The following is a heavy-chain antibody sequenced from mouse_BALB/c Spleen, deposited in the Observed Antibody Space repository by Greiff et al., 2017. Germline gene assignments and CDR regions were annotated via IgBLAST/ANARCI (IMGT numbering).Heavy chain of an antibody. D-gene: IGHD2-10*02. V-gene: IGHV5-9-4*01. CDR3: ARDQYGNYAWFAY. Sequence: DVMLVESGGGLVKPGGSLKLSCAASGFTFSSYAMSWVRQSPGKRLEWVAEISSGGSYTYYPDTVTGRFTISRDNAKNTLYLEMSSLRSEDTAMYYCARDQYGNYAWFAYWGQGTLVTVSA. J-gene: IGHJ3*01. CDR1: GFTFSSYA. CDR2: ISSGGSYT.